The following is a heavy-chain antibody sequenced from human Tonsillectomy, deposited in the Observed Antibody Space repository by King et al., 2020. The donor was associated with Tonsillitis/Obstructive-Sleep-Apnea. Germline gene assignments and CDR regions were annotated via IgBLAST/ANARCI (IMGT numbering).Heavy chain of an antibody. D-gene: IGHD2-21*01. CDR1: GYTFVSYG. CDR3: ARGRYCGGDCYSGGFDY. J-gene: IGHJ4*02. Sequence: VQLVESGAEVKKPGASVKVSCKASGYTFVSYGISWVRQAPGQGLEWMGWISAYNDNTNYAHKLQGRVTMTTDTSTSTAYMELRSLRSNDTAVYYCARGRYCGGDCYSGGFDYWGQGTLVTVSS. V-gene: IGHV1-18*01. CDR2: ISAYNDNT.